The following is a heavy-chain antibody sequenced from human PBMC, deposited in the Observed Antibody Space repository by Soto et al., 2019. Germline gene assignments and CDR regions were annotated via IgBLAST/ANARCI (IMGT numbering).Heavy chain of an antibody. Sequence: KTSETLSLTCAVYGGSFRGYYWSWIRQPPGKGLEWIGEINHSGSTNYNPSLKSRVTISVDTSKNQFSLKLSSVTAADTAVYYCARWGGYCSSTSCPRGYYGMDVWGQGTTVTVSS. CDR3: ARWGGYCSSTSCPRGYYGMDV. CDR1: GGSFRGYY. CDR2: INHSGST. V-gene: IGHV4-34*01. D-gene: IGHD2-2*01. J-gene: IGHJ6*02.